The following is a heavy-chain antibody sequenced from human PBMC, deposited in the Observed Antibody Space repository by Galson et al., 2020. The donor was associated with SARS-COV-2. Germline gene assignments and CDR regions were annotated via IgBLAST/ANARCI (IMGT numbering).Heavy chain of an antibody. CDR2: VKSKTDGGTT. D-gene: IGHD4-17*01. CDR1: GFTISNAW. CDR3: TWTTVTLQWDF. Sequence: GESLKISCAASGFTISNAWMSWVRQAPGKGLEWVGRVKSKTDGGTTDYAAPVKGRFIISRDDSKNTLYLQMDSLKTEDTAVYYCTWTTVTLQWDFWGQGTQVTVSS. J-gene: IGHJ4*02. V-gene: IGHV3-15*01.